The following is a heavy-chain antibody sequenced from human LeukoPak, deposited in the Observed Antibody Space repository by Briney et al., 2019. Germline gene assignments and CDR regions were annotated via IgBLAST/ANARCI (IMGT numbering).Heavy chain of an antibody. J-gene: IGHJ4*02. D-gene: IGHD1-26*01. Sequence: GASVKVSCKASGYXFTNYYIHWVRQAPGQGLEWMGIINPSGGSTTYAQKFQGRVTMTRDTSTSTVYMELSSLRSEDTAVYYCARGGRYFLDYWGQGTLATVSS. CDR3: ARGGRYFLDY. V-gene: IGHV1-46*01. CDR2: INPSGGST. CDR1: GYXFTNYY.